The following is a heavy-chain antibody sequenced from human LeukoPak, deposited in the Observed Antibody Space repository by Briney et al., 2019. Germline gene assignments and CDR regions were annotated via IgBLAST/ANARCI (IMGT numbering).Heavy chain of an antibody. CDR3: ARVEGSGWSKGPFDY. CDR2: ISSDGSID. CDR1: GFTFIRHG. V-gene: IGHV3-30*03. D-gene: IGHD6-19*01. J-gene: IGHJ4*02. Sequence: GGSLRLSCAASGFTFIRHGMHWVRPAPGKGREWVAVISSDGSIDYYADSVKGRVTISRDNAKNSLYLQMNSLRAEDTAVYYCARVEGSGWSKGPFDYWGQGTLVTVSS.